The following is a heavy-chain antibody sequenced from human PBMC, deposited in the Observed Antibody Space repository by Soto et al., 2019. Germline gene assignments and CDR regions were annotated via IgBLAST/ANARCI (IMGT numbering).Heavy chain of an antibody. CDR3: AREAYYHDSSGYFSKYFDS. J-gene: IGHJ4*02. CDR2: IYYTGSA. V-gene: IGHV4-31*03. Sequence: SETLSLTCTVSGGSISSGGYYWSWIRQHPGKGLEWIGYIYYTGSAYYNPSLKSRLTISVDTSNNQFSLKLSSVTAEDTAVYYCAREAYYHDSSGYFSKYFDSWGQGTLVTVSS. D-gene: IGHD3-22*01. CDR1: GGSISSGGYY.